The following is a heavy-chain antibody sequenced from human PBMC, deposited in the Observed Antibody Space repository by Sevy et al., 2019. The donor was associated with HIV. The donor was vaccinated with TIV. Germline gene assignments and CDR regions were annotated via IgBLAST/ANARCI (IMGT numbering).Heavy chain of an antibody. Sequence: GGSLRLSCAASGFTFSSYAMSWVRQAPGKGLEWVSAISGSGGSTYYADSVKGRFTISRENSKNTLYLQMNSLRAEDMDVHYCAKAPRWQWSVGGDYWGQGTLVTVSS. D-gene: IGHD6-19*01. J-gene: IGHJ4*02. V-gene: IGHV3-23*01. CDR2: ISGSGGST. CDR1: GFTFSSYA. CDR3: AKAPRWQWSVGGDY.